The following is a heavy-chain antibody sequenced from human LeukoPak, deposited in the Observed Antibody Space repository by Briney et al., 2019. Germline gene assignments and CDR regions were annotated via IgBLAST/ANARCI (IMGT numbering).Heavy chain of an antibody. V-gene: IGHV4-30-4*08. CDR2: IYYSGST. D-gene: IGHD3-22*01. J-gene: IGHJ4*02. CDR1: GGSISSGDYY. Sequence: SETLSLTCTVSGGSISSGDYYWSWIRQPPGKGLEWIGYIYYSGSTYYNPSLKSRVTISVDTSKNQFSLKLSSVTAADTAVYYCASTSDSGGHYYDYWGQGTLVTVSS. CDR3: ASTSDSGGHYYDY.